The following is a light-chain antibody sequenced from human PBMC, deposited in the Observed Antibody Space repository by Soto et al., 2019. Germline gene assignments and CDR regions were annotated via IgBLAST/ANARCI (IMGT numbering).Light chain of an antibody. V-gene: IGKV3-20*01. CDR1: QSVSSSY. J-gene: IGKJ2*01. CDR2: GAS. CDR3: QQYGSSRDT. Sequence: EIVLTQSPGTLSLSPGERATLSCRASQSVSSSYLAWYQQKPGQAPRLLIYGASSRATGIPDRFSGSGSGTDITLTISRLEPEDFAVYYCQQYGSSRDTFCKGTKLEIK.